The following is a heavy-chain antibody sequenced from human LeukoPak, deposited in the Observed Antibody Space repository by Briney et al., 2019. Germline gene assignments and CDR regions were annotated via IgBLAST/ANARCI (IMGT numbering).Heavy chain of an antibody. CDR1: GFTFSSYS. Sequence: GGSLRLSCAASGFTFSSYSMNWVRQAPGKGLEWVSYISSSSTIYYADSVKGRLTISRDNAKNSLYLQMNSLRDEDTAVYYCARDSTTVTMGYWGQGTLVTVSS. CDR3: ARDSTTVTMGY. D-gene: IGHD4-17*01. CDR2: ISSSSTI. J-gene: IGHJ4*02. V-gene: IGHV3-48*02.